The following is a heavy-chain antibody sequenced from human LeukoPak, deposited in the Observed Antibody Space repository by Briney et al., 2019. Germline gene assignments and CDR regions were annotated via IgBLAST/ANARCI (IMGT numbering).Heavy chain of an antibody. CDR3: ARNQAVAANRGAFDI. V-gene: IGHV4-28*01. J-gene: IGHJ3*02. CDR1: GYSISSNNW. CDR2: IYYSGNT. D-gene: IGHD6-19*01. Sequence: PSDTLSLTCAVSGYSISSNNWWALIRQPPGKGLEWIGYIYYSGNTYYNPYNPSLTSLVTMSVDTSKNQCSLKLDSVTEIDTAMYYCARNQAVAANRGAFDIWGQGTMVTVSS.